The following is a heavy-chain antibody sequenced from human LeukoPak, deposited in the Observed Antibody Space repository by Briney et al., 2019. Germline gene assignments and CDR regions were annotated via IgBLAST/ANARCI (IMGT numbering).Heavy chain of an antibody. V-gene: IGHV3-33*01. CDR3: ARGDGYNDAEYLQL. CDR1: GVTFSSYG. J-gene: IGHJ1*01. Sequence: PGRSLRLSCAASGVTFSSYGMHWVRQAPGKGLEWVAVIWYDGSNKYYGDSVKGRFTISRDNSKKTLYLQMNSLRVEDTAVYYCARGDGYNDAEYLQLWGQGTLVTVS. D-gene: IGHD5-24*01. CDR2: IWYDGSNK.